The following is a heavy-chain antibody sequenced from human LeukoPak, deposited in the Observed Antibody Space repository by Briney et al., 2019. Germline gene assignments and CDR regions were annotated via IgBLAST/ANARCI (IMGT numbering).Heavy chain of an antibody. J-gene: IGHJ4*02. D-gene: IGHD5-18*01. V-gene: IGHV1-2*02. CDR3: ASAPRGYSYGTN. Sequence: ASVKVSCKASGYTFTGYYMHWVRQAPGQGLEWMGWINPSSGGTNYAQKFQGRVTMTRDTSISTAYMELSRLRSDNTAVYYCASAPRGYSYGTNWGQGTLVTVSS. CDR1: GYTFTGYY. CDR2: INPSSGGT.